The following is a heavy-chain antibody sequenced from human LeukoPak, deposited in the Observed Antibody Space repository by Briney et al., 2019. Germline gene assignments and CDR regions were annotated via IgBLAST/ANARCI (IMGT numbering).Heavy chain of an antibody. Sequence: GGSLRLSCAASGFTFSSYGMHWVRQAPGKGLEWVTFIRYDGSNKYYADSVKGRFTISRDNSKNTLYLQMNSLRAEDTAVYYCALLNDDYGLGGDFDYWGQATLVTVSS. CDR3: ALLNDDYGLGGDFDY. V-gene: IGHV3-30*02. CDR1: GFTFSSYG. D-gene: IGHD4-17*01. J-gene: IGHJ4*02. CDR2: IRYDGSNK.